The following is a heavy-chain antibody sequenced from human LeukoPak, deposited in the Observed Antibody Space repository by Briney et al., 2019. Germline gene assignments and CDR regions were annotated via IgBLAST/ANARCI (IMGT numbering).Heavy chain of an antibody. D-gene: IGHD6-6*01. Sequence: SETLSLTCTVSGGSISSGGYYWSWIRQHPGKGLEWIGYIYYSGSTYYNPSLKSRVTISVDTSKNQFSLKLSSVTAADTAVYYCARVQLVLVLDYWGQGTLVTVSS. V-gene: IGHV4-31*03. CDR3: ARVQLVLVLDY. J-gene: IGHJ4*02. CDR2: IYYSGST. CDR1: GGSISSGGYY.